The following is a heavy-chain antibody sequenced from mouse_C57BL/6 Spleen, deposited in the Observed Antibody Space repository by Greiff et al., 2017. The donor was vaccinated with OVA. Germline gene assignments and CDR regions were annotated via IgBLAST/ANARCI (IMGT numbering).Heavy chain of an antibody. J-gene: IGHJ4*01. V-gene: IGHV3-6*01. Sequence: EVQRVESGPGLVKPSQSLSLTCSVTGYSITSGYYWNWIRQFPGNKLEWMGSISYDGSNNYNPSLKNRISITRDTSKNQFFLKLNSVTTEDTATYYCARGEYDEGEYYAMDYWGQGTSVTVSS. CDR2: ISYDGSN. D-gene: IGHD2-14*01. CDR1: GYSITSGYY. CDR3: ARGEYDEGEYYAMDY.